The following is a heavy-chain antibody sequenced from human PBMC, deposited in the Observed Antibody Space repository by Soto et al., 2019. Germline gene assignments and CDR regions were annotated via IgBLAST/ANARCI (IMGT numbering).Heavy chain of an antibody. CDR2: IYYSGST. CDR3: ARAFGYSSGSSAVTFDY. D-gene: IGHD5-18*01. Sequence: QVQLQESGPGLVKPSETLSLTCTVSGGSISSYYWSWIRQPPGKGLEWIGYIYYSGSTNYNPSLKSRVTISVDTSKNQLSLKLSSLTAADTAVYYCARAFGYSSGSSAVTFDYWGQGTLVTVSS. J-gene: IGHJ4*02. V-gene: IGHV4-59*01. CDR1: GGSISSYY.